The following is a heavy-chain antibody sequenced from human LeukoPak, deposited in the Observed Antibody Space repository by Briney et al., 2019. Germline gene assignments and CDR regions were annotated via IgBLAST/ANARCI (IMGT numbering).Heavy chain of an antibody. V-gene: IGHV4-4*07. CDR2: IYTSGST. J-gene: IGHJ4*02. CDR3: ARALRTGQGDYVPVL. Sequence: PSETLSLTYTVSGGSISDYYWSWIRQPAGKGLEWIGRIYTSGSTIYSPSLKSRVTMSIDTSKNQFSLKLSSVTAADTAVYYCARALRTGQGDYVPVLWGQGTLVTVSS. CDR1: GGSISDYY. D-gene: IGHD3-10*02.